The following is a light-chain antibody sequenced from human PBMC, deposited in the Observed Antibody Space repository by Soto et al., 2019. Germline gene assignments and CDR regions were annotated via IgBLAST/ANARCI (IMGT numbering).Light chain of an antibody. CDR2: GAS. CDR3: QQYNNCPPPWT. CDR1: QSVSSN. Sequence: EIVMTQSPATLSVSPGERATLSCRASQSVSSNLAWYQQKPGQAPRLLIYGASTRATGIPARFSGSGSGTEFTLTISSLQSEDFAVYYCQQYNNCPPPWTFGQETRVDIK. J-gene: IGKJ1*01. V-gene: IGKV3-15*01.